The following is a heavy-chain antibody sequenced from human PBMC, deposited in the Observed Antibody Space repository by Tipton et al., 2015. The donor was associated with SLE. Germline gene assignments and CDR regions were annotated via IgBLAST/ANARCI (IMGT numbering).Heavy chain of an antibody. CDR1: GASISSFY. Sequence: TLSLTCTVSGASISSFYWAWIRQPAGKGLGWIGRVYATGTTNYNPSLKSRVTMSLDTSKNQFSLKLISVAAADTAVYYCARGSPGRSEGHYKDYHYGIDVWGQGTTVTVSS. V-gene: IGHV4-4*07. CDR2: VYATGTT. CDR3: ARGSPGRSEGHYKDYHYGIDV. D-gene: IGHD3-9*01. J-gene: IGHJ6*02.